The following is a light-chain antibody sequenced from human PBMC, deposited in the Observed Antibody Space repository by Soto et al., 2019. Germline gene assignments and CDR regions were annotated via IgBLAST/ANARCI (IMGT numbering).Light chain of an antibody. J-gene: IGKJ2*01. V-gene: IGKV1-5*03. CDR2: KAS. CDR1: QSISSW. CDR3: QQYNSYPPYT. Sequence: DIQMTQSPSTLFASVGDRVTITCRASQSISSWLAWYQQKPGKAPKLLIYKASSLESGVPSRFSGSGSGTEFTLIISSLQPDDFATYYCQQYNSYPPYTFGQGTKLEMK.